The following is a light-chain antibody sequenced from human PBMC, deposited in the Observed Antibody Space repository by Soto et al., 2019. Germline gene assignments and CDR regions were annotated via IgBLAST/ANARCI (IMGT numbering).Light chain of an antibody. Sequence: EIVLTQSPATLSLSPGERATLSCRTSQSVDRHLVWYQQKPGQAPRLLIYDASNRATGIPARFSGSGAGTDFTLTINSLEPEDFAVYYFQHRHVWPISFGGGTKVEIK. CDR2: DAS. CDR3: QHRHVWPIS. V-gene: IGKV3-11*01. CDR1: QSVDRH. J-gene: IGKJ4*01.